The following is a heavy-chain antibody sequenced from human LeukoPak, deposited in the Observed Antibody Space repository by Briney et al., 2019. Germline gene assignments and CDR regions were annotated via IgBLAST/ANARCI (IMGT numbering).Heavy chain of an antibody. D-gene: IGHD3-9*01. CDR3: ARDSADNLD. J-gene: IGHJ4*02. Sequence: PGGSLRHSCAASGFTFSSYGMHWVRQAPGKGLEWVAFIRYDGSNKYFADSVKGRFTISRDNAKNSLYLQMNSLRAEDTAVYYCARDSADNLDWGQGTLVTVSS. CDR1: GFTFSSYG. V-gene: IGHV3-30*02. CDR2: IRYDGSNK.